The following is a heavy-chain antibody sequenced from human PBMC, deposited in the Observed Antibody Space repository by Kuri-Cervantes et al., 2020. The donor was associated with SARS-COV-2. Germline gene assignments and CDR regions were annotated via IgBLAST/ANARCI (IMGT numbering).Heavy chain of an antibody. J-gene: IGHJ4*02. Sequence: GGSLRLSCAASGSTFDDYGMSWVRQAPGKGLEWVSGINWNGGSTGYADSVKGRFTISRDNAKNSLYLQMNSLRAEDTALYYCASHPKRFLEWLFDYWGQGTLVTVSS. CDR1: GSTFDDYG. D-gene: IGHD3-3*01. V-gene: IGHV3-20*04. CDR3: ASHPKRFLEWLFDY. CDR2: INWNGGST.